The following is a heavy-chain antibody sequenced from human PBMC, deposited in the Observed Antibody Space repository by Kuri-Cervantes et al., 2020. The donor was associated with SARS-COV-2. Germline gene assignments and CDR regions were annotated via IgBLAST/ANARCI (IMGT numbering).Heavy chain of an antibody. CDR3: AKRDAYSQGSYFDY. CDR2: IRGSDDVT. V-gene: IGHV3-23*01. D-gene: IGHD5-24*01. CDR1: GFTFSNYA. Sequence: GGSWRLSCAASGFTFSNYAMTWVRQAPGKGLEWVSTIRGSDDVTQLADSVKGRFTVSRDNSRNTLYLEMSSLTVEDTAVYYCAKRDAYSQGSYFDYWGHGTLVTVSS. J-gene: IGHJ4*01.